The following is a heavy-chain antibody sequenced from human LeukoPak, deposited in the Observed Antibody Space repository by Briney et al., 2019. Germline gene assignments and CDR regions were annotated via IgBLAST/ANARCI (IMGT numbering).Heavy chain of an antibody. J-gene: IGHJ4*02. Sequence: GGSLRLSCAASGFTFSSYSMNWVRQAPGKGLEWVSSISSSSSYIYYADSVKGRLTISRDNAKNSLYLQMNSLRAEDTAVYYCARDSSGWYRLDYWGQGTLVTVSS. V-gene: IGHV3-21*01. CDR1: GFTFSSYS. CDR3: ARDSSGWYRLDY. D-gene: IGHD6-19*01. CDR2: ISSSSSYI.